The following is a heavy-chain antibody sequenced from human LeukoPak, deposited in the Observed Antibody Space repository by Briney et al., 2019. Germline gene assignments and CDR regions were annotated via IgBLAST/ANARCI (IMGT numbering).Heavy chain of an antibody. Sequence: GASVKVSCKASGYTFTSNHIHWVRQAPGQGLEGMGVINPSGDSTSYAPKFQGRVTVTRDTSTSTVYMGLSSLRSEDTGIYYCAKIAARDTGEGYWGQGTPVTVSS. CDR3: AKIAARDTGEGY. CDR1: GYTFTSNH. D-gene: IGHD6-6*01. CDR2: INPSGDST. J-gene: IGHJ4*02. V-gene: IGHV1-46*01.